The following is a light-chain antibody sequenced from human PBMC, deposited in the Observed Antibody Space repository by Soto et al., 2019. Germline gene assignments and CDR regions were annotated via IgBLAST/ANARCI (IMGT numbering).Light chain of an antibody. CDR1: QSVSRN. J-gene: IGKJ1*01. CDR3: QQYGSSPWT. V-gene: IGKV3-20*01. Sequence: EIVLTQSPATLSVSPGERATLSCKASQSVSRNLAWYQQKPGQAPRLLIYDASSRATGIPDRFSGGGSGTDFTLTISRLEPEDFAVYYCQQYGSSPWTFGQGTKVDTK. CDR2: DAS.